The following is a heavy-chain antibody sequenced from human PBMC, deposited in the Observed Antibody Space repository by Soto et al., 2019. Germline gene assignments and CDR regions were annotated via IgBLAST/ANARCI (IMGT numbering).Heavy chain of an antibody. Sequence: SETLSLTCTVSGGSVTSDEDYWSWIRQSPGKGLEWIGYISNSGSTGYNPSLKTRLSMSVDRSKNQFTLRLTSVTAADTAVYFCATESGTPARPYLDLWGQGTPVTVSS. D-gene: IGHD1-26*01. CDR3: ATESGTPARPYLDL. CDR2: ISNSGST. CDR1: GGSVTSDEDY. J-gene: IGHJ4*02. V-gene: IGHV4-30-4*01.